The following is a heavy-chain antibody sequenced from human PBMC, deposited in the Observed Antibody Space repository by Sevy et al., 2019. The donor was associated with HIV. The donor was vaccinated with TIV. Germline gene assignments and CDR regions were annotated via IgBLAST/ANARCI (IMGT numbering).Heavy chain of an antibody. J-gene: IGHJ6*02. CDR2: ISYNGGSI. CDR1: GFNFDEFA. CDR3: AKARGGYRNHYYYPMDV. Sequence: GGSLRLSCAASGFNFDEFAIHWVRQAPGKGLEWVSGISYNGGSIGYADSVKGRFNISRDNAKKSLYLQMNSLRIEDTALYYCAKARGGYRNHYYYPMDVWGQGTTVTVSS. V-gene: IGHV3-9*01. D-gene: IGHD3-22*01.